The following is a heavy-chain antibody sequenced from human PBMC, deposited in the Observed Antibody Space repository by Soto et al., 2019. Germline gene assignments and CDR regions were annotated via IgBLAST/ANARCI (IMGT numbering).Heavy chain of an antibody. D-gene: IGHD5-18*01. CDR3: ARHKLTAMGAEFDY. Sequence: QVQLQESGPGLVKPSETLSLTCTVSGGSISSYYWSWIRQPPGKGLEWIGYIYYSGSTNYNPSLKSRVTISVDTSKNQFSLKLSSVTAADTAVYYCARHKLTAMGAEFDYWGQGTLVTVSS. CDR1: GGSISSYY. CDR2: IYYSGST. V-gene: IGHV4-59*01. J-gene: IGHJ4*02.